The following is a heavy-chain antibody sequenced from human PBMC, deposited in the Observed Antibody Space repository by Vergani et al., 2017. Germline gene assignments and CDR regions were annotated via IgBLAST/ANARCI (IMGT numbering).Heavy chain of an antibody. CDR1: GYTFTSYG. J-gene: IGHJ3*02. V-gene: IGHV1-18*01. D-gene: IGHD3-22*01. CDR3: ARETYYYDSSGPPAADAFDI. Sequence: QVQLVQSGAEVKKPGASVKVSCKASGYTFTSYGISWVRQAPGQGLEWMGWISAYNGNTNYAQKLQGRVTMTTDTSTSTAYMELRSLRSDDTAVYYCARETYYYDSSGPPAADAFDIWGQGTMVTVSS. CDR2: ISAYNGNT.